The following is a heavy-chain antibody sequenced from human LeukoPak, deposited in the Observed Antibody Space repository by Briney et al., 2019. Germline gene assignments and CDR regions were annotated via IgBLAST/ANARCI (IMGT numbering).Heavy chain of an antibody. J-gene: IGHJ6*03. CDR3: AKGGGITIFGVALGYYYYMDV. D-gene: IGHD3-3*01. CDR2: IRYDGSNK. Sequence: GGSLTLSCAASGFTFSSYGMHWVRQAPGKGLEWVAFIRYDGSNKYYADSVKGRFTISRDNSKNTLYLQMNSLTAEDTAVYYCAKGGGITIFGVALGYYYYMDVWGKGTTVTVSS. V-gene: IGHV3-30*02. CDR1: GFTFSSYG.